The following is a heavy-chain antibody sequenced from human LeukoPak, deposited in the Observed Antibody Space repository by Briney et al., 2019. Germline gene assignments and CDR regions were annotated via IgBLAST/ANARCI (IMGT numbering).Heavy chain of an antibody. J-gene: IGHJ4*02. V-gene: IGHV3-20*04. Sequence: GGSLRLSCTAPGFAFDEHGMSWVRQVPGKGLEWVSGINWSGGSTGYADPLRGRFTISRDNAKNSLYLQMDSLRAEDTALYYCARAPITSPFNFDYWGQGTLVTVSS. CDR1: GFAFDEHG. CDR2: INWSGGST. CDR3: ARAPITSPFNFDY. D-gene: IGHD2-2*01.